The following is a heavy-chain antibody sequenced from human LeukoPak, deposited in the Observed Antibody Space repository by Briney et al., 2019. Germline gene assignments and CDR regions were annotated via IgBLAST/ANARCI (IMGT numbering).Heavy chain of an antibody. CDR3: AKDRDYGYYFDY. CDR2: IDKDGSGT. J-gene: IGHJ4*02. D-gene: IGHD4-17*01. V-gene: IGHV3-NL1*01. CDR1: GFNFNYYF. Sequence: GGSLRLSCATSGFNFNYYFMAWVRQAPGKGLEWLATIDKDGSGTEYIDSVRGRFTISRDNSKNTLYLQMNSLRAEDTAVYYCAKDRDYGYYFDYWGQGTLVTVSS.